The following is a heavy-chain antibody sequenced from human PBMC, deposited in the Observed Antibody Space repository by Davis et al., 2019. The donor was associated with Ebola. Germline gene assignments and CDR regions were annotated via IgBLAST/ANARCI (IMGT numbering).Heavy chain of an antibody. J-gene: IGHJ6*04. Sequence: GESLKISCAASSFPFRSYAMTWVRQAPGKGLEWVSGISWNSGSIGYADSVKGRFTISRDNSKKTLYLQMNSLRAEDTAVYYCARSGLSFGVVKYHYGMDVWGKGTTVTVSS. CDR3: ARSGLSFGVVKYHYGMDV. CDR2: ISWNSGSI. V-gene: IGHV3-23*01. D-gene: IGHD3-3*01. CDR1: SFPFRSYA.